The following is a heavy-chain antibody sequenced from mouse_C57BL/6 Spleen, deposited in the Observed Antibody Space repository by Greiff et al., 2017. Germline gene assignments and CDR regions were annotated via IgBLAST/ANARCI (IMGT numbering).Heavy chain of an antibody. CDR1: GFTFSSYA. CDR3: AMRDYYGSSYQNYAMDY. CDR2: ISDGGSYT. D-gene: IGHD1-1*01. V-gene: IGHV5-4*03. J-gene: IGHJ4*01. Sequence: EVKVEESGGGLVKPGGSLKLSCAASGFTFSSYAMSWVRQTPEKRLEWVATISDGGSYTYYPDNVKGRFTISRDNAKNNLYLQMSHLKSEDTAMYYCAMRDYYGSSYQNYAMDYWGQGTSVTVSS.